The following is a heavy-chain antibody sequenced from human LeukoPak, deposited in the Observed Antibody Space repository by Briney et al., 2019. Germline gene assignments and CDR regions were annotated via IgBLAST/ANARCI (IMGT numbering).Heavy chain of an antibody. Sequence: GGSLRLSCAASGFTFSSYTIIWIRQAPVRGLEYVSAISNNGDSTYYANSVKGRFTISRDNSKITVFLQMGSLKVEDMAVYYCARENARDGFKFWGQGALVTVSS. V-gene: IGHV3-64*01. CDR2: ISNNGDST. CDR3: ARENARDGFKF. D-gene: IGHD1-1*01. J-gene: IGHJ4*02. CDR1: GFTFSSYT.